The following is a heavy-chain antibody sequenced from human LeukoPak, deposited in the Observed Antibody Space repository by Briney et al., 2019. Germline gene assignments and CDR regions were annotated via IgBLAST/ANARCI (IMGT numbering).Heavy chain of an antibody. V-gene: IGHV4-34*01. CDR1: GGSFSGYY. CDR2: INHSGST. J-gene: IGHJ4*02. Sequence: SETLSLTCAVYGGSFSGYYWSWIRQPPGKGLEWIGEINHSGSTNYNPSLKSRVTISVDTSKNQFSLKLSSVTAADTAVYYCARDCDSTSCYREWGQGTLVTVSS. D-gene: IGHD2-2*01. CDR3: ARDCDSTSCYRE.